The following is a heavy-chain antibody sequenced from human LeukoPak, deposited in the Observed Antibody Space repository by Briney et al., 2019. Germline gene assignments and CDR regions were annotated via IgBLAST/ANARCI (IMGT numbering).Heavy chain of an antibody. CDR3: AKDNVAAAGSYFDY. D-gene: IGHD6-13*01. Sequence: GGSLRLSFAASGFTFINYGMHWVRQAPGKGLEWVALISYDGSNKYFADSVKGRFTISRDNSKNTLYLQMHSLRAEDTAVYYCAKDNVAAAGSYFDYRGQGTLVTVSS. CDR1: GFTFINYG. J-gene: IGHJ4*02. V-gene: IGHV3-30*18. CDR2: ISYDGSNK.